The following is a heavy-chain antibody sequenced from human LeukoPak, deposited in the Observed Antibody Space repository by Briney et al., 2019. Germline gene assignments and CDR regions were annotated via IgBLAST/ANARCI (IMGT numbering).Heavy chain of an antibody. Sequence: GESLKISCKGSGYSFTSYWIGWVRQMPGKGLEWMGIIYPGDSDTRYSPSFQGQVTISADKSISTAYLQWGSLKASDTAMYYCARHSFPGTFTPNNWFDPWGQGTLVTVSS. D-gene: IGHD2-15*01. CDR3: ARHSFPGTFTPNNWFDP. J-gene: IGHJ5*02. V-gene: IGHV5-51*01. CDR2: IYPGDSDT. CDR1: GYSFTSYW.